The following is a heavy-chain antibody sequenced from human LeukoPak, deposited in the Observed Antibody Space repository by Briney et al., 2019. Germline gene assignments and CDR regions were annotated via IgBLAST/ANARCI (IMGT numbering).Heavy chain of an antibody. V-gene: IGHV1-18*01. Sequence: ASVKVSCKASGYTFTSYGISWVRQAPGQGLEWMGWISAYNGNTNYAQKFQGRVTITADESTSTAYMELGSLRSEDTAVYYCAREWLGTTVTTYYYYGMDVWGQGTTVTVSS. CDR3: AREWLGTTVTTYYYYGMDV. J-gene: IGHJ6*02. CDR2: ISAYNGNT. D-gene: IGHD4-11*01. CDR1: GYTFTSYG.